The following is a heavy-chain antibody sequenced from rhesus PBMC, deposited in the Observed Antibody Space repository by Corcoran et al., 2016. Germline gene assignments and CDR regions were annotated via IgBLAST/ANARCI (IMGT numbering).Heavy chain of an antibody. CDR3: TIASGNNHVHFDY. V-gene: IGHV1-180*01. CDR2: ISPYNDNK. CDR1: GYPFTSYY. Sequence: VQLVQSGAEIKQPGASVKLSCKASGYPFTSYYIHWVRQAPGQGLAGRGLISPYNDNKVHAQNSHGRSTISTDTPTTTGYRELSSLRSAYTAVYYCTIASGNNHVHFDYLGQGVLVTVSS. J-gene: IGHJ4*01. D-gene: IGHD1-26*01.